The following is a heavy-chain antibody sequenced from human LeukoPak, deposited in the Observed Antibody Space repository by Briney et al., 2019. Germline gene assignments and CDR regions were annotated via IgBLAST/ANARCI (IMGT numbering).Heavy chain of an antibody. CDR1: GDSVSSNSAA. V-gene: IGHV6-1*01. CDR2: TYYRSKWYN. Sequence: SQTLSLTCAISGDSVSSNSAAWNWLRQSPSRGLEWLGRTYYRSKWYNDYAVSVKSRITINPDTSKNQFSLQLNSVTPEDTAVYYCARTTMVRGAINWFDPWGQGTLVTVSS. D-gene: IGHD3-10*01. CDR3: ARTTMVRGAINWFDP. J-gene: IGHJ5*02.